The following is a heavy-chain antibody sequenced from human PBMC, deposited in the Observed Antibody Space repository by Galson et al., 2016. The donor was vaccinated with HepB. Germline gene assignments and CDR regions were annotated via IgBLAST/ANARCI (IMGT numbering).Heavy chain of an antibody. Sequence: WVRQAPGKGLEWVAVIWYDGSNKYYADSVKGRFTISRDNSKNTLYLQMNSLRAEDTVVYYCARDGSLGPTVTTGGHGMDVWGQGTTVPVSS. V-gene: IGHV3-33*01. J-gene: IGHJ6*02. D-gene: IGHD4-17*01. CDR2: IWYDGSNK. CDR3: ARDGSLGPTVTTGGHGMDV.